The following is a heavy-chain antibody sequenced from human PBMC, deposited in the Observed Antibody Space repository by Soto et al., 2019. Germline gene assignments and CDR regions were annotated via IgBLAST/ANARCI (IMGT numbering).Heavy chain of an antibody. CDR1: GFRFSDHY. J-gene: IGHJ4*02. CDR3: ASDPYYYASGF. V-gene: IGHV3-11*01. Sequence: QVQLVESGGCLVEPGGSLRLSCAASGFRFSDHYMTWIRQAPGKGLEWVSKISGDATTTYYADSVKGRFTVSRDNAKNSVYLQMNSLRAEDPAVYYCASDPYYYASGFWGQGTLVTVSS. CDR2: ISGDATTT. D-gene: IGHD3-10*01.